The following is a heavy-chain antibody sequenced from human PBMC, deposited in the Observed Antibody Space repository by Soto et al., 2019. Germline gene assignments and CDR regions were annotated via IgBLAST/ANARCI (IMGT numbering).Heavy chain of an antibody. Sequence: ASVKVSCKASGGTFSSYAISWVRQAPGQGLEWMGGIIPIFGTANYAQKFQGRVTITADESTSTAYMELSSLRSEDTAVYYCARDKNGIAAAGGFDYWGQGTLVTVSS. D-gene: IGHD6-13*01. CDR1: GGTFSSYA. CDR3: ARDKNGIAAAGGFDY. CDR2: IIPIFGTA. V-gene: IGHV1-69*13. J-gene: IGHJ4*02.